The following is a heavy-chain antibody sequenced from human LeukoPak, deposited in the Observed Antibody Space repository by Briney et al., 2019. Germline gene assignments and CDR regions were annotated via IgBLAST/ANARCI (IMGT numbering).Heavy chain of an antibody. V-gene: IGHV3-48*03. CDR1: GFTFSSYE. CDR2: ISSSGSTI. D-gene: IGHD1-7*01. CDR3: ARGTGTTNY. Sequence: GGSLRLSCAPSGFTFSSYEMNWVRQAPGKGLEWVSYISSSGSTIYYADSVKGRFTIARDNAKNSRYLQMNSRRAEDTAVYYCARGTGTTNYWGQGTLVTVSS. J-gene: IGHJ4*02.